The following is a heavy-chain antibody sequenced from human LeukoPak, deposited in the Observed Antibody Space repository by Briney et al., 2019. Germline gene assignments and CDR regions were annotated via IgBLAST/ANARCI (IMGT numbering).Heavy chain of an antibody. D-gene: IGHD6-13*01. V-gene: IGHV7-4-1*01. J-gene: IGHJ5*02. CDR1: GYTFTTYA. CDR3: ARLVAAGGSGSFDP. Sequence: ASVKVSCKASGYTFTTYAMNWVRQAPGQGLEWMGWINTYTGNPTYAQDFTGRFVFSLDTSVSTAYLQIYSLKAEDTAVYYCARLVAAGGSGSFDPWGQGTLFTLYS. CDR2: INTYTGNP.